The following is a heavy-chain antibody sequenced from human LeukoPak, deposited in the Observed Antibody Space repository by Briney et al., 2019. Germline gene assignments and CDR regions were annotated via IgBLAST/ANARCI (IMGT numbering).Heavy chain of an antibody. CDR2: IRYDGSNK. Sequence: GGSLRLSCAASGFTFSSYGMHWVRQAPCKGLEWVAFIRYDGSNKYYADSVKGRFTISRDNSKNTLYLQMNSLRAEDTAVYYSQLAVRGAFDIWGQGTMVTVSS. J-gene: IGHJ3*02. D-gene: IGHD6-6*01. CDR3: QLAVRGAFDI. CDR1: GFTFSSYG. V-gene: IGHV3-30*02.